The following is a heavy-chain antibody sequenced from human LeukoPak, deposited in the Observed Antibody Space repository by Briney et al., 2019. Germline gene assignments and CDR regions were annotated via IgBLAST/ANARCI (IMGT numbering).Heavy chain of an antibody. D-gene: IGHD1-1*01. V-gene: IGHV4-38-2*02. CDR2: ISHRGTT. J-gene: IGHJ4*02. Sequence: PSETLSPTCAVSGYFVSAGYYGGWIRHSPGKGLEWIGSISHRGTTYHNPSLKSRVIMSLDTSMNHFSLSLASVTAADTATYYCTRERSGTIVDDWGQGTLVTVSS. CDR1: GYFVSAGYY. CDR3: TRERSGTIVDD.